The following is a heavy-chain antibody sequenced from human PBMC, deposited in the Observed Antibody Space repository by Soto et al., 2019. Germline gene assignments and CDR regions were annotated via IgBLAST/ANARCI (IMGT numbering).Heavy chain of an antibody. CDR2: ISYDGINK. CDR1: GFTFSSYG. CDR3: AKSVYNWNDGFFDY. Sequence: QVQLVESGGGVVQPGRSLRLSCAASGFTFSSYGMHWVRQAPGKGLEWVAVISYDGINKYYADSVKGRFTISRDNSKNTLYLQMNSLRAEDTGVYYCAKSVYNWNDGFFDYWGQGTLVTVSS. V-gene: IGHV3-30*18. J-gene: IGHJ4*02. D-gene: IGHD1-1*01.